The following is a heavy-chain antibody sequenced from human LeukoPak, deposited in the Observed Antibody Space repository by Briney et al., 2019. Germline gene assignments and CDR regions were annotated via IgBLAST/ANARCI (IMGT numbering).Heavy chain of an antibody. D-gene: IGHD4-17*01. J-gene: IGHJ1*01. V-gene: IGHV1-69*13. CDR3: AGSTVTRLAEYFQH. CDR1: GGTFSSYA. Sequence: ASVKVSCKASGGTFSSYAISWVRQAPGQGLEWMGGIIPIFGTANYAQKFQGRVTITADESTSTAYMELSSLRSEDTAVYYCAGSTVTRLAEYFQHWGQGTLVTVSP. CDR2: IIPIFGTA.